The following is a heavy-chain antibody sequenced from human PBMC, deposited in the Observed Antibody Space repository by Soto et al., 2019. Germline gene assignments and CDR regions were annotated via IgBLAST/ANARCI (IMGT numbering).Heavy chain of an antibody. CDR2: IDYTGVT. CDR1: AASISSRDYY. CDR3: GRVMIGTSRHTDSDY. D-gene: IGHD2-2*01. J-gene: IGHJ4*02. Sequence: SETLSLTCSVSAASISSRDYYWGWIRQTPGKGLEWIGNIDYTGVTYYKPSLKRRVTVSKDTSKNQFSLKVASVTAADTAIYFCGRVMIGTSRHTDSDYWGQGTQVTVSS. V-gene: IGHV4-39*01.